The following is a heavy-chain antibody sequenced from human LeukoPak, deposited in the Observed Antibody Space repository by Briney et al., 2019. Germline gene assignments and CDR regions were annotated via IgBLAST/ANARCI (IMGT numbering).Heavy chain of an antibody. D-gene: IGHD6-13*01. V-gene: IGHV3-11*04. CDR2: ISSSGSTI. J-gene: IGHJ4*02. CDR1: GFTFSDYY. CDR3: AKDAYSSSWGDY. Sequence: GGSLRLSCAASGFTFSDYYMSWIRQAPGRGLEWVSYISSSGSTIYYADSVKGRFTISRDNAKNSLYLQMNSLRAEDTAVYYCAKDAYSSSWGDYWGQGTLVTVSS.